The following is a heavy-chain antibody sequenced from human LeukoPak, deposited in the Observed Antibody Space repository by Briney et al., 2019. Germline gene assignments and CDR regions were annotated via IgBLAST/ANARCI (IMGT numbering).Heavy chain of an antibody. CDR3: ASLGVPNTAMFSNYGMDV. J-gene: IGHJ6*02. CDR1: GYTFTSYG. V-gene: IGHV1-18*01. Sequence: ASVKVSCKASGYTFTSYGISWVRQAPGQGLEWMGWISAYNGNTNYAQKLQGRVTMTTDTSTSTAYMELRSLRSDDTAVYYCASLGVPNTAMFSNYGMDVWGQGTTVTVSS. CDR2: ISAYNGNT. D-gene: IGHD5-18*01.